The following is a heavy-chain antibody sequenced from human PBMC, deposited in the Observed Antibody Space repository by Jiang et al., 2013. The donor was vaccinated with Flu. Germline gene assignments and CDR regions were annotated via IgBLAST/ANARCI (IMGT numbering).Heavy chain of an antibody. CDR3: ARYATMVRGADY. V-gene: IGHV4-34*01. D-gene: IGHD3-10*01. Sequence: KSRVTISVDTSKNQFSLKLSSVTAADTAVYYCARYATMVRGADYWGQGTLVTVSS. J-gene: IGHJ4*02.